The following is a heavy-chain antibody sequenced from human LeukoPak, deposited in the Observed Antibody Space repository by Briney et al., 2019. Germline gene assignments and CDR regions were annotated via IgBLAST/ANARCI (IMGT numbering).Heavy chain of an antibody. CDR3: ARERVIEAAAGTMIDY. J-gene: IGHJ4*02. Sequence: GASVKVSCKASGGTFSSYAISWVRQAPGQGLEWMGGIIPIFGTANYAQKLQGRVTMTTDTSTSTAYMELRSLRSDDTAVYYCARERVIEAAAGTMIDYWGQGTLVTVSS. D-gene: IGHD6-13*01. CDR1: GGTFSSYA. CDR2: IIPIFGTA. V-gene: IGHV1-69*05.